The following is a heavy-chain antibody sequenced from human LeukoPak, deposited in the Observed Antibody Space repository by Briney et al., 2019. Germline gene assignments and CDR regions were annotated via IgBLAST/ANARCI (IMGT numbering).Heavy chain of an antibody. V-gene: IGHV4-4*09. Sequence: PSETLSLTCTVSGGSISSYYWSWIRQPPGKGLEWIGYIYTSASTNYNPSLKSRVTISVDTSKNQFYLKLSSVTAADTAVYYCARLILGLGGSSTAKDVWGKGTTVTVSS. J-gene: IGHJ6*04. CDR1: GGSISSYY. CDR2: IYTSAST. CDR3: ARLILGLGGSSTAKDV. D-gene: IGHD1-26*01.